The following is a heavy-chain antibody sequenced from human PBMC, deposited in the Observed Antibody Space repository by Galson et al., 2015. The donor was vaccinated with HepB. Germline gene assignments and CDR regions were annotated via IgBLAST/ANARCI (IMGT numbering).Heavy chain of an antibody. CDR3: AKDLVGAKSRYYFDY. J-gene: IGHJ4*02. CDR2: ISGSGGST. D-gene: IGHD1-26*01. V-gene: IGHV3-23*01. CDR1: GFTFSSYA. Sequence: SLRLSCAASGFTFSSYAMSWVRQAPGKGLEWVSAISGSGGSTYYADSVKGRFTISRDNSKNTLYLQMNSLRAEDTAVYYCAKDLVGAKSRYYFDYWGQGTLVTVSS.